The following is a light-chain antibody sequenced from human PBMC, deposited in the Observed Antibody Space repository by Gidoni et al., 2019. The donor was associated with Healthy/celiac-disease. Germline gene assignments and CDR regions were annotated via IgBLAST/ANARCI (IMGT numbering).Light chain of an antibody. V-gene: IGKV1-8*01. J-gene: IGKJ1*01. CDR2: AAS. Sequence: AIRMTQSPSSLSASTGDRVTITCRASQGISSYLAWYQQKPGKAPKLLIYAASTLQSGLPSRFSGSGSGTDFTLTISCLQSEDFATYYCQQYYSYPRTFGQXTKVEIK. CDR1: QGISSY. CDR3: QQYYSYPRT.